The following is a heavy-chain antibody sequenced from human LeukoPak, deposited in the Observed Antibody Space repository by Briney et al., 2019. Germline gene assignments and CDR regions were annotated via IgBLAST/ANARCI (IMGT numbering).Heavy chain of an antibody. CDR2: ISYDGSNK. CDR1: GFTFSSYA. CDR3: AREAGSGNPILDY. D-gene: IGHD4-23*01. J-gene: IGHJ4*02. Sequence: GGSLRLSCAASGFTFSSYAMHWVRQAPGEGLWWVAVISYDGSNKYYADSVKGRFTISRDNSKNTLYLQMNSLRAEDTAVYYCAREAGSGNPILDYWGQGTLVTVTS. V-gene: IGHV3-30-3*01.